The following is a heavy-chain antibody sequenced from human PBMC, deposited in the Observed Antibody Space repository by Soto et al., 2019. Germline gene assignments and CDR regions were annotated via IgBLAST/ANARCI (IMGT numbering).Heavy chain of an antibody. CDR2: ISAYNGNT. Sequence: QVQLVQSGAEVKKPGASVKVSCKASGYTFTSYGISWVRQAPGQGLEWMGWISAYNGNTNYAQKLQGRVTMTTDTSTSTASMGLRSLRSDATAVYYCAREYCGSTRCHGLSDYWGQGTLVTVSS. V-gene: IGHV1-18*01. CDR3: AREYCGSTRCHGLSDY. J-gene: IGHJ4*02. D-gene: IGHD2-2*01. CDR1: GYTFTSYG.